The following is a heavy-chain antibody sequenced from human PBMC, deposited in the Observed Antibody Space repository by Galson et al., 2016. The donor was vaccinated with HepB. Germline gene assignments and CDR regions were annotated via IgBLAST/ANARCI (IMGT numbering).Heavy chain of an antibody. J-gene: IGHJ6*02. CDR1: GFTFSSYS. V-gene: IGHV3-21*01. Sequence: SLRLSCAASGFTFSSYSMNWVRQAPGKGLEWVSSISSSSSYIYYADSVKGRFTISRDNAKNSLYLQMNSLRAEDTAVYYCARADFWMGAHYYGMDVWCQGTTVTVSS. CDR3: ARADFWMGAHYYGMDV. CDR2: ISSSSSYI. D-gene: IGHD3-3*01.